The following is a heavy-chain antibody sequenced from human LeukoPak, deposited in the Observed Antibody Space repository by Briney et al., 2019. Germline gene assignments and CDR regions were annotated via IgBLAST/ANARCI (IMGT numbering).Heavy chain of an antibody. CDR2: ISGSGGST. Sequence: SGGSLRLSCAASGFTVSTNYMSWVRQAPGKGLEWASAISGSGGSTYYADSVKGRFTISRDNSKNTLYLQMNSLRAEDTAVYYCAKDRSIAARPSFDYWGQGTLVTVSS. CDR1: GFTVSTNY. D-gene: IGHD6-6*01. J-gene: IGHJ4*02. CDR3: AKDRSIAARPSFDY. V-gene: IGHV3-23*01.